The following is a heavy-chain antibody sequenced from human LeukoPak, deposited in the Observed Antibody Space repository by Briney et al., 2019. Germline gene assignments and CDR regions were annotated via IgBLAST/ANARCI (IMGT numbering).Heavy chain of an antibody. J-gene: IGHJ4*02. D-gene: IGHD5-18*01. Sequence: GGSLRLSCAASGFTFSDYYMSWIRQAPGKGLEWVSYISSSGSTIYYADAVKGRFTISRDNAKNSLYLQMNSLRAEDTAVYYCARDGSYGPNPFDYWGQGTLVTVSS. CDR1: GFTFSDYY. V-gene: IGHV3-11*04. CDR2: ISSSGSTI. CDR3: ARDGSYGPNPFDY.